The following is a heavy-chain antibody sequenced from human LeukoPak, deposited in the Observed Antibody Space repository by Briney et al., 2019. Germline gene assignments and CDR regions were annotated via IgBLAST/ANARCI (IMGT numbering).Heavy chain of an antibody. CDR3: ARVRGYDSSGYLDY. CDR1: GYSISSGYY. V-gene: IGHV4-38-2*02. J-gene: IGHJ4*02. D-gene: IGHD3-22*01. Sequence: SETLSLTCTVSGYSISSGYYWGWIRQPPGKGLEWIGSIYHSGSTYYNPSLKSRVTISVDTSKNHFSLRLSSVTAADTAVYYCARVRGYDSSGYLDYWGRGTLVTVSS. CDR2: IYHSGST.